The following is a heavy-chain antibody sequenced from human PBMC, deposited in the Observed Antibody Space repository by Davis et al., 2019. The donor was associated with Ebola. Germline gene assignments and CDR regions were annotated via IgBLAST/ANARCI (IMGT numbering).Heavy chain of an antibody. Sequence: ASVKVSCKASGYTFTNFGINWVRQATGQGLEWVGWMNPNSGNTGYAQNFQGRITLTRSTSISTAYMELSSLRSEDTAVYYCARDLVTMSLERNWFDPWGQGTLVTVSS. CDR3: ARDLVTMSLERNWFDP. J-gene: IGHJ5*02. D-gene: IGHD3-10*02. V-gene: IGHV1-8*02. CDR2: MNPNSGNT. CDR1: GYTFTNFG.